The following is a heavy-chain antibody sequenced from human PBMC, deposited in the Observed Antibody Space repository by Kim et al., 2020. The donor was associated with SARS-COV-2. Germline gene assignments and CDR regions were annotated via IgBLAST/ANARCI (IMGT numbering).Heavy chain of an antibody. Sequence: SETLSLTCSVSGGSISGSSHYWGWIRQPPGKGLEWIGSIYYSGSTYYNPSLKSRVSISVDTSKNQFSLKLASVTAADTSVYYCASGTWAQDSWGQATLGT. J-gene: IGHJ4*02. CDR1: GGSISGSSHY. CDR3: ASGTWAQDS. CDR2: IYYSGST. V-gene: IGHV4-39*01.